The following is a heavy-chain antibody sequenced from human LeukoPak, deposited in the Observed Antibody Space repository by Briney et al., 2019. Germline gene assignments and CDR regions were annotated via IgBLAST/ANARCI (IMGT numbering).Heavy chain of an antibody. CDR3: ARSGSTAFDY. CDR1: NGSFSGHY. D-gene: IGHD1-26*01. CDR2: INHNGRT. Sequence: SETLSLTCAVYNGSFSGHYWSWIRQPPGKGLEWIGEINHNGRTTYNPSFKSRVTISVDTSKNQFSLRLSSVTAADTAVYCCARSGSTAFDYWGQGTLVTVSS. V-gene: IGHV4-34*01. J-gene: IGHJ4*02.